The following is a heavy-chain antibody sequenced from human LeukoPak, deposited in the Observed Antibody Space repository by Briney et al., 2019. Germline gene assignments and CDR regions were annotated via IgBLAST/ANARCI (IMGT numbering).Heavy chain of an antibody. J-gene: IGHJ1*01. CDR1: GFTFSSYA. D-gene: IGHD1-26*01. CDR3: GGVRIQH. CDR2: ISGSGGAT. V-gene: IGHV3-23*01. Sequence: PGGSLRLSCAASGFTFSSYAMSWVRQAPGKGLEWVLGISGSGGATNYADSVKGRFTISRDNSKNTLYLQMNSLRAEDTAVYYCGGVRIQHWGQGTLVTVSS.